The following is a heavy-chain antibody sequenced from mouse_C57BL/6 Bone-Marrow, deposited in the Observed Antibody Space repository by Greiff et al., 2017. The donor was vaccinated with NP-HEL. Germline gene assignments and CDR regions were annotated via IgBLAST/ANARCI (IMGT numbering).Heavy chain of an antibody. CDR1: GYTFTSYW. V-gene: IGHV1-64*01. CDR3: ARKSGNYWFAY. J-gene: IGHJ3*01. Sequence: QVQLQQPGAELVKPGASVKLSCKASGYTFTSYWMHWVKQRPGQGLEWIGMIHPNSGSTNYNEKFKSKATLTVDKSSSTAYMQLSSLTSEDSAVYYCARKSGNYWFAYWGKGTLVTVSA. D-gene: IGHD2-1*01. CDR2: IHPNSGST.